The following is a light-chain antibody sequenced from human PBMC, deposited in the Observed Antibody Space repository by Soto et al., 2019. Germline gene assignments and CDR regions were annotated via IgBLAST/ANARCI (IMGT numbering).Light chain of an antibody. CDR1: KSDIGVYNY. V-gene: IGLV2-14*01. CDR2: EVN. Sequence: QSALTQPPSASGSPGQSVTISCTGTKSDIGVYNYVSWYQQYPGKAPKLMIYEVNNRLSGVSNRFSGSKSGNTASLTISGLQAEDEAYYYCSSYTSTSTVFGGGTKLTVL. CDR3: SSYTSTSTV. J-gene: IGLJ2*01.